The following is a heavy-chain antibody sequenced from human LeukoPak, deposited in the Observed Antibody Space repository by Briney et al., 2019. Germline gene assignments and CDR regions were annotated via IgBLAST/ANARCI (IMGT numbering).Heavy chain of an antibody. CDR3: AALSYYGSGSYYNWFDP. CDR1: GGAISSDY. Sequence: RASETLSLTCTVSGGAISSDYWSWIRQPPGKGLEWIGNIYYSGNTNYNPSLKSRVTISVETSKNQFSLKLSSVTAADTAVYYCAALSYYGSGSYYNWFDPWGQGILVTVSS. V-gene: IGHV4-59*01. D-gene: IGHD3-10*01. CDR2: IYYSGNT. J-gene: IGHJ5*02.